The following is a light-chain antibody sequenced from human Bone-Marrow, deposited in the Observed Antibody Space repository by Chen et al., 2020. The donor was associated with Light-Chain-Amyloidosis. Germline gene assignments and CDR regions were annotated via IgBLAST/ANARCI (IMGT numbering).Light chain of an antibody. CDR2: WAS. CDR3: QQYYNTPRLT. Sequence: DIVMTQSPDSLAVVLGEGATINCNSSQGLLYSSSNKNYLAWFQQKPGLPPKLLIFWASTRESGVPDRFSGHGSGTDFTLTISSLKSEDVASYYCQQYYNTPRLTFGGGTKVEIK. CDR1: QGLLYSSSNKNY. V-gene: IGKV4-1*01. J-gene: IGKJ4*01.